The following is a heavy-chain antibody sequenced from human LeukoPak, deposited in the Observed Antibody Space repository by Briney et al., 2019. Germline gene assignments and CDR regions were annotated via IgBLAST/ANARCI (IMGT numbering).Heavy chain of an antibody. J-gene: IGHJ4*02. CDR3: ASMWEGGY. D-gene: IGHD1-26*01. CDR1: GFTFSNYA. Sequence: GGSLRLSCVASGFTFSNYAMSWVRQAPGKGLEWVSAILGTGDITYYADSVKGRFTISRDNSKNTLFLQMNSLRDEDAAVYFCASMWEGGYWGQGTLVTVSS. V-gene: IGHV3-23*01. CDR2: ILGTGDIT.